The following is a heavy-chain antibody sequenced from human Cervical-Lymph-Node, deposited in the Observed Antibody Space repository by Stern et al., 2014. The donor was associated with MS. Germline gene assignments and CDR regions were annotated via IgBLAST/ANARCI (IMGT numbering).Heavy chain of an antibody. CDR2: IWSDGSNQ. CDR1: GFIFSSYG. CDR3: VRDHGT. V-gene: IGHV3-33*01. Sequence: VQLVESGGGVVQPGMSLRLSCAASGFIFSSYGMHWVRQTPGKGLEWMAVIWSDGSNQSYADSVKGRFTISRDNSKNTLLLQMNSLRAEDTAVYYCVRDHGTWGQGTLVAVSS. J-gene: IGHJ5*02. D-gene: IGHD1-26*01.